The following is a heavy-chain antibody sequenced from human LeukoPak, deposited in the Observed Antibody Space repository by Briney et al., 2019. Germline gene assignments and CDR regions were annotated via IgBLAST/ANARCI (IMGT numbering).Heavy chain of an antibody. D-gene: IGHD7-27*01. CDR3: AKSPRAAWGSNFHYHYMDV. CDR1: GFTFSSYG. J-gene: IGHJ6*03. CDR2: IHYDGSNK. Sequence: PGGSLRLSCAASGFTFSSYGMHWVRQAPGKGLEWVAFIHYDGSNKYYADSVKGRFTISRDNSKNTLYLQMNSLRAEDTAVYYCAKSPRAAWGSNFHYHYMDVWGKGTTVTVSS. V-gene: IGHV3-30*02.